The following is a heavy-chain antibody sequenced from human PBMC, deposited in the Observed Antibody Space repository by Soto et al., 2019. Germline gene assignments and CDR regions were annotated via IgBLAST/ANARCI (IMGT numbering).Heavy chain of an antibody. D-gene: IGHD2-21*02. V-gene: IGHV3-30*03. CDR2: LSFDGTAE. CDR1: GFIFRDYL. J-gene: IGHJ4*02. Sequence: QVQLVESGGGVVQPGTSLRLSCKASGFIFRDYLIHWVRQAPGKGLEWLAVLSFDGTAEYYADSTRGRVTISRDIPKSTTYLVINNVRREDTAMYYCARVATRLQSMEVLEYWGQGTLVTVPS. CDR3: ARVATRLQSMEVLEY.